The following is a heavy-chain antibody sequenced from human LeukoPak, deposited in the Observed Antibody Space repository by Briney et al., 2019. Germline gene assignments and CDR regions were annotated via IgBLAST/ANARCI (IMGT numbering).Heavy chain of an antibody. Sequence: LTGGSLRLSCAASGFTFSSYSMNWVRQAPGKGLEWVSYISSSSSTIYYADSVKGRFTISRDNAKNSLYLQMNSLRAEDTAVYYCARDKRDCSGGSCYYIDYWGQGTLVTVSS. J-gene: IGHJ4*02. CDR1: GFTFSSYS. CDR3: ARDKRDCSGGSCYYIDY. D-gene: IGHD2-15*01. V-gene: IGHV3-48*01. CDR2: ISSSSSTI.